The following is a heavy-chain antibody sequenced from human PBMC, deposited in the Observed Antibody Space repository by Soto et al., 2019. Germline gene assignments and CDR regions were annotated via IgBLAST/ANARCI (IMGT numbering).Heavy chain of an antibody. CDR3: ARVGSTLAAGTPDY. Sequence: GGSLRLSCAASGFTFSDYYMSWFRQAPGKGLEWVSYISGSGSITHDADSVKGRFTISRDNAKNSLYLQMNSLRAEDTAIYYCARVGSTLAAGTPDYWGQGTLVTVSS. V-gene: IGHV3-11*01. D-gene: IGHD6-13*01. CDR2: ISGSGSIT. J-gene: IGHJ4*02. CDR1: GFTFSDYY.